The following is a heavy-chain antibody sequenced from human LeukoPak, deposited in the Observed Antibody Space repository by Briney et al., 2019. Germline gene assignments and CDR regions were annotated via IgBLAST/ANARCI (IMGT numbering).Heavy chain of an antibody. D-gene: IGHD6-13*01. CDR3: AKAPTTIAALDY. J-gene: IGHJ4*02. Sequence: PGGSLRLSCAASGFNFNDAWMNWVRQVPGRGLEWVSAISGSGAGTYYADSVKGRFTISRDNSKNTLYLQMNSLRAEDTAVYYCAKAPTTIAALDYWGQGTLVTVSS. V-gene: IGHV3-23*01. CDR1: GFNFNDAW. CDR2: ISGSGAGT.